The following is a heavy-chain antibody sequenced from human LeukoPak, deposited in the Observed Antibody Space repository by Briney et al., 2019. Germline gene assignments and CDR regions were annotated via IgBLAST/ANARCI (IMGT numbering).Heavy chain of an antibody. CDR3: ARLDSSGYYYVVLGAFDI. CDR1: GFTFSDYW. J-gene: IGHJ3*02. D-gene: IGHD3-22*01. CDR2: INQDDSEK. Sequence: PGGSLRLSCAASGFTFSDYWMGWVRQAPGKGLEWVANINQDDSEKFYVDAVKGRFTISRDNAKNSLYLQMNSLRAEDTAVYYCARLDSSGYYYVVLGAFDIWGQGTMVTVSS. V-gene: IGHV3-7*01.